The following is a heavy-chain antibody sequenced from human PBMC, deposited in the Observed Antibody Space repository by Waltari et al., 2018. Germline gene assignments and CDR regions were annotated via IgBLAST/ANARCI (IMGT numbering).Heavy chain of an antibody. CDR2: NSRSGSTI. J-gene: IGHJ5*02. CDR3: AGQLVADYSPFDP. V-gene: IGHV3-48*03. Sequence: EVQLVESGGGLVQPGGSLRLSCAASGFTFSSYEMNWVRQAPGKGLEWVSYNSRSGSTIEYEDHEKGGFTNSRDNAKNSLYLQMNSLKAEDKAVYYCAGQLVADYSPFDPWGQGTLVTVSS. D-gene: IGHD6-13*01. CDR1: GFTFSSYE.